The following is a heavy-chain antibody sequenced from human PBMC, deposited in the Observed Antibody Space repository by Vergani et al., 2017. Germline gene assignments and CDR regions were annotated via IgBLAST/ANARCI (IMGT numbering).Heavy chain of an antibody. J-gene: IGHJ4*02. CDR3: ATFPKNYQLLSSLFDY. CDR2: ISGSGGST. CDR1: GFTFSSYA. D-gene: IGHD2-2*01. Sequence: EVQLLESGGGLVQPGGSLRLSCAASGFTFSSYAMSWVRQAPGKGLEWVSAISGSGGSTYYADSVKGRFTISRDNAKNSLYLQMNSLRAEDTAVYYCATFPKNYQLLSSLFDYWGQGTLVTVSS. V-gene: IGHV3-23*01.